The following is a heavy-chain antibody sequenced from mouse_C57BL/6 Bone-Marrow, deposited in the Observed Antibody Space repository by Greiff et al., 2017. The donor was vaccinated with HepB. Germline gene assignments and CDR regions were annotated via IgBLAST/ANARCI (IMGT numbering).Heavy chain of an antibody. Sequence: DVMLVESGGDLVKPGGSLKLSCAASGFTFSSYGMSWVRQTPDKRLEWVATISSGGSYTYYPDSVKGRFTISRDNAKNTLYLQMSSLKSEDTAMYYCARGLRRGFAYWGQGTLVTVSA. CDR1: GFTFSSYG. CDR2: ISSGGSYT. CDR3: ARGLRRGFAY. J-gene: IGHJ3*01. V-gene: IGHV5-6*02. D-gene: IGHD2-4*01.